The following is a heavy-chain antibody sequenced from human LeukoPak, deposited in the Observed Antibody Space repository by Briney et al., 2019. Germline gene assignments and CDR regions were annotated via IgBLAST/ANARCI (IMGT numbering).Heavy chain of an antibody. J-gene: IGHJ6*02. Sequence: VSVKVSCKASGYTFTSYGISWVRQAPGQGLEWMGWIRDYNGMANHAQKLQGRVTMTTDTSTSTAYMELRSLRSDDTAVYYCARYPIVVVPAAMGIYYYGMDVWGQGTTVTVSS. CDR3: ARYPIVVVPAAMGIYYYGMDV. CDR1: GYTFTSYG. CDR2: IRDYNGMA. D-gene: IGHD2-2*01. V-gene: IGHV1-18*01.